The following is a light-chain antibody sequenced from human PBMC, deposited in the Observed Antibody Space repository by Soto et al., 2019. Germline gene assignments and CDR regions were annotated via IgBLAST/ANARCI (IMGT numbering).Light chain of an antibody. Sequence: ILMTPSPAPLSVSPGARSTLSCRASQSVSSNLAWYQQKPGQAPRLLIYGASTRATGIPARFSGSGSGTEFTLTISSLQSEDFAVYYCQQYNNGPRWTVGQGTKVDIK. CDR2: GAS. CDR1: QSVSSN. J-gene: IGKJ1*01. V-gene: IGKV3-15*01. CDR3: QQYNNGPRWT.